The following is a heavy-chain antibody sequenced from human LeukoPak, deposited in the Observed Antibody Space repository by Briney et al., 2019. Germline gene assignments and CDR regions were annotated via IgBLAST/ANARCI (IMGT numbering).Heavy chain of an antibody. CDR2: IQYDGSNE. V-gene: IGHV3-30*02. Sequence: PGGSLRLSCAASRFTFSSYGMHCVRQAPGKGLEWVAYIQYDGSNEQYADSVKGRFSISRDSSKNILYLQMNSLRAEDTAVYYCARGPSGYHNTGGQGTLVAVSS. CDR1: RFTFSSYG. D-gene: IGHD5-12*01. CDR3: ARGPSGYHNT. J-gene: IGHJ4*02.